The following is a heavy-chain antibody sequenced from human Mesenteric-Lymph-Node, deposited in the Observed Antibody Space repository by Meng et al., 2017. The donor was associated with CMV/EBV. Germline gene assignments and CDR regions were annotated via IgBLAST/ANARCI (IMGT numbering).Heavy chain of an antibody. CDR2: IYYSGST. D-gene: IGHD6-13*01. CDR3: ARDHSSSPSWFDP. Sequence: SETLSLTCIVSGGSISSYYWSWIRQPPGKGLEWIGYIYYSGSTNYNPSLKSRVTISVDTSKNQFSLKLSSVTAADTAVYYCARDHSSSPSWFDPWGQGTLVTVSS. V-gene: IGHV4-59*01. J-gene: IGHJ5*02. CDR1: GGSISSYY.